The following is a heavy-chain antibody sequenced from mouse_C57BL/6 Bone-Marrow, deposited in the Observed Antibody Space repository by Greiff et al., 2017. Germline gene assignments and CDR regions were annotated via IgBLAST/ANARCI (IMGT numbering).Heavy chain of an antibody. CDR3: SRAVSYCSRDWYFDG. D-gene: IGHD2-12*01. Sequence: VQLQQSGAELARPGASVKLSCKASGYTFTSYGISWVKQRTGQGLEWIGEIYPRSGNTYYNEKFKGKATLTADKSSSTAYMELRSLTSEDSAVYFCSRAVSYCSRDWYFDGWGTGTTVTVSS. CDR2: IYPRSGNT. V-gene: IGHV1-81*01. CDR1: GYTFTSYG. J-gene: IGHJ1*03.